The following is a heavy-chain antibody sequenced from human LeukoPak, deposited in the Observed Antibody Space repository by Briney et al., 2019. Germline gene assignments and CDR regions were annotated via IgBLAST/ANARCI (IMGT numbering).Heavy chain of an antibody. V-gene: IGHV3-7*01. D-gene: IGHD3-22*01. J-gene: IGHJ4*02. CDR1: GFTFSRYW. Sequence: GGSLRLSCAASGFTFSRYWMAWVRQAPGKGLEWVANIRKDGSVINYLDSVKGRFTISRDNSKNTLYLQMNSLRAEDTAVYYYAKDVNYYDSSGYYPYYFDYWGQGTLVTVSS. CDR2: IRKDGSVI. CDR3: AKDVNYYDSSGYYPYYFDY.